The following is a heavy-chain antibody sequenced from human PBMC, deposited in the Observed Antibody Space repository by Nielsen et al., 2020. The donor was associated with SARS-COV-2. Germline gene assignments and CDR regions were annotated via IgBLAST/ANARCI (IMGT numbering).Heavy chain of an antibody. Sequence: SPITYLAALGFTFHIHAMAWVRRAPGRGLQWVTGVSASGGSTYYTDSVKGRFSISRDNSKNTLFLQMHSLRVEDTALYYCAKDGVVRGDALDLWGQGTMVTVSS. CDR1: GFTFHIHA. V-gene: IGHV3-23*01. CDR2: VSASGGST. J-gene: IGHJ3*01. CDR3: AKDGVVRGDALDL. D-gene: IGHD3-10*01.